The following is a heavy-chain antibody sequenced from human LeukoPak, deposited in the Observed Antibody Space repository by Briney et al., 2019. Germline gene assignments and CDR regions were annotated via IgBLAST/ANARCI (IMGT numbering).Heavy chain of an antibody. CDR2: ISDSGGST. J-gene: IGHJ4*02. D-gene: IGHD3-10*01. Sequence: PGGSLRLSCAVSGITLSNYGMSWVRQAPGKGLEWVAGISDSGGSTKYAVSVKGRFTISRDNPKNTLSLQMSSLRAEDTAVYFCAKRGVVIRVFLVGFHKEAYYFDSWGQGALVTVSS. CDR3: AKRGVVIRVFLVGFHKEAYYFDS. V-gene: IGHV3-23*01. CDR1: GITLSNYG.